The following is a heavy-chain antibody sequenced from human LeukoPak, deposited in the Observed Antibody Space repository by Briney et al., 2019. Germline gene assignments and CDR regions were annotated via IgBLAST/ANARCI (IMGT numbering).Heavy chain of an antibody. J-gene: IGHJ4*02. CDR1: GGAFTNYA. CDR2: TIPIFGTP. Sequence: SVTVSCKASGGAFTNYAISWVRQAPGQGLEWTGGTIPIFGTPNYAQKFQGRVTMTRDMSTSTVYMELSSLRSEDTAVYYCARRGGDFWSGYHTYYFDYWGQGTLVTVSS. CDR3: ARRGGDFWSGYHTYYFDY. V-gene: IGHV1-69*05. D-gene: IGHD3-3*01.